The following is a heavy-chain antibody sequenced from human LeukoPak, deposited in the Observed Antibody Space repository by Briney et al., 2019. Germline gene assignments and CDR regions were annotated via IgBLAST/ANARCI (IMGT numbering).Heavy chain of an antibody. CDR2: INHSGGT. Sequence: SETLSLTCAVYGGSFSGYYWSWIRQPPGKGLEWIGEINHSGGTNYNPSLKSRVTISVDTSKNQFSLKLSSVTAADTAVYYCARNQTVAAPPSYYYYGMDVWGQGTTVTVSS. D-gene: IGHD6-6*01. CDR3: ARNQTVAAPPSYYYYGMDV. CDR1: GGSFSGYY. J-gene: IGHJ6*02. V-gene: IGHV4-34*01.